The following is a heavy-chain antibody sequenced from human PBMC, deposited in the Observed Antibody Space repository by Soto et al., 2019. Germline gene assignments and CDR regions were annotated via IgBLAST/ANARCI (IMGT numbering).Heavy chain of an antibody. V-gene: IGHV3-23*01. J-gene: IGHJ4*01. CDR2: ISENGGST. CDR3: AKRTSETGGHLDDY. Sequence: GGSLRLSCAASGFTFSNYAMSWVRQAPGKGLEWVSAISENGGSTYYADSVKGRFTISRDNSKSALSLQMNSLRAEDTAVYYCAKRTSETGGHLDDYWGHGILVTVSS. D-gene: IGHD7-27*01. CDR1: GFTFSNYA.